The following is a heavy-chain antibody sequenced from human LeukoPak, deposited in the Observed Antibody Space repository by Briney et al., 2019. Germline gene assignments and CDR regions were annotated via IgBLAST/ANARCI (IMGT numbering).Heavy chain of an antibody. CDR3: ASGYDLPY. CDR2: ISRSGSTI. J-gene: IGHJ4*02. V-gene: IGHV3-48*03. D-gene: IGHD5-12*01. CDR1: TFTFSSYE. Sequence: PGGSLRLSCAASTFTFSSYEMNWVRQAPGKGLEWISYISRSGSTIYYADSVKGRFTISRDNAKNSLYLQMNSLRAEDTAVYYCASGYDLPYWGQGALLTVSS.